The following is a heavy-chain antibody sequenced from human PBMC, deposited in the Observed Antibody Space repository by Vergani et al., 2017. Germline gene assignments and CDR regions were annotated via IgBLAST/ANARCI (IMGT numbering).Heavy chain of an antibody. V-gene: IGHV3-30*18. CDR3: AKDRAGGSRSSRWFDP. CDR2: ISYDGSDK. J-gene: IGHJ5*02. D-gene: IGHD2-15*01. CDR1: GFIFSSHG. Sequence: QVQLVEWGGGVVQPGGSLRLSCTASGFIFSSHGMHWFRQAPGKGLEWVALISYDGSDKSYADSVEGRFTISRDNSKNTLYLQMNSLRPEDTAVYYCAKDRAGGSRSSRWFDPWGQGTLVTVSS.